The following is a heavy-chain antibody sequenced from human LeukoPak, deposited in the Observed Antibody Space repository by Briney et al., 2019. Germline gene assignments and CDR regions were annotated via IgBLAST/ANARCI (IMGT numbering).Heavy chain of an antibody. Sequence: SETLSLTCTVSGGSISSGSYYWSWIRQPAGKGLEWIGRIYTSGSTNYNPSLKSRVTISVDTSRNQFSLKLSSVTAADTAVYYCAQMGIAARIDYWGQGTLVTVSS. CDR1: GGSISSGSYY. CDR3: AQMGIAARIDY. CDR2: IYTSGST. D-gene: IGHD6-6*01. J-gene: IGHJ4*02. V-gene: IGHV4-61*02.